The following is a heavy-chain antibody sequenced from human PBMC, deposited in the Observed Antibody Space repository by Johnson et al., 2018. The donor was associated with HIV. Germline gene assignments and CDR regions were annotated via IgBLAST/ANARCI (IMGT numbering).Heavy chain of an antibody. D-gene: IGHD6-19*01. CDR1: GFIFSTYG. CDR2: IRYDGSNK. CDR3: AKSESGWYPIRAFDI. V-gene: IGHV3-30*02. Sequence: QVQLVVSGGGVVQPGGSLRLSCAASGFIFSTYGMHWVRQAPGKGLEWVAFIRYDGSNKYYVDSVKGRFTISRDNSKNTLYLQMNSLRAEDTAMYYCAKSESGWYPIRAFDIWGQGTMVTVSS. J-gene: IGHJ3*02.